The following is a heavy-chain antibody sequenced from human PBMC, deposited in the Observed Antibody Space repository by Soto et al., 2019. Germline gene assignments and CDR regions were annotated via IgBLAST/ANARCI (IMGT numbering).Heavy chain of an antibody. V-gene: IGHV1-2*02. D-gene: IGHD3-3*01. CDR1: GYTFTGYY. Sequence: ASVKVSCKASGYTFTGYYMHWVRQAPGQGLEWMGWINPNSGGTNYAQKFQGRVTMTRDTSISTAYMELSRLRSDDTAVYYCERDGITIFGVDPLDVWGQGTTVTVSS. CDR2: INPNSGGT. CDR3: ERDGITIFGVDPLDV. J-gene: IGHJ6*02.